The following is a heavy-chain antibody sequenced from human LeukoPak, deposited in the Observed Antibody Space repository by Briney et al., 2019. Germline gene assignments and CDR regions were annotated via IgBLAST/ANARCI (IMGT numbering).Heavy chain of an antibody. CDR3: AAISYLAFDI. V-gene: IGHV3-74*01. Sequence: GGSLRLSCAASGFTFSSSWMHWVRQAPGKGLVWVSRISSDGSSTNYADSVKGRFTISRDNAKNTLYLQMNTLRAEDTAVYYCAAISYLAFDIWGQGTVVTVSS. J-gene: IGHJ3*02. CDR1: GFTFSSSW. D-gene: IGHD2/OR15-2a*01. CDR2: ISSDGSST.